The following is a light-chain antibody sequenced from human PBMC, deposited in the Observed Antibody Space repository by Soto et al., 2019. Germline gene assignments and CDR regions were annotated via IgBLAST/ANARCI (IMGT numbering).Light chain of an antibody. V-gene: IGKV1-39*01. CDR1: QSIRNY. CDR3: QQSYSPPYT. CDR2: AAS. J-gene: IGKJ2*01. Sequence: DIQMTQSPSSLSASVGGRVTITCRASQSIRNYLNWYQQKPGKAPKVLIRAASSLQSGVPSRFSGSGSVTDFTLTISSLQTEDFATHYYQQSYSPPYTFGQGNNLEI.